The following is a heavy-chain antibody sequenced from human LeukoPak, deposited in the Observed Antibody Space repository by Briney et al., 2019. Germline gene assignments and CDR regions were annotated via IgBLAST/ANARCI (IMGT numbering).Heavy chain of an antibody. CDR3: ARDGPPADYYDSSGLDY. D-gene: IGHD3-22*01. Sequence: SETLSLTCTVSGGSISSYYWSWIRQPPGKGLEWIGYIYYSGSTNYNPSLKSRVTISVDTSKNQFSLKLGSVTAADTAVYYCARDGPPADYYDSSGLDYWGQGTLVTVSS. J-gene: IGHJ4*02. CDR2: IYYSGST. V-gene: IGHV4-59*01. CDR1: GGSISSYY.